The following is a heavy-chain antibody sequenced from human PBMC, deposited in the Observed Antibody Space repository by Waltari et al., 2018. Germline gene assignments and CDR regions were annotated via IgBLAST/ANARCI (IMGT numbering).Heavy chain of an antibody. Sequence: QVQLQQWGAGLLKPSETLSLTCAVYGGSFSGYYWSWIRQPPGKGLEWIGEINHSGSTNYNPSLKSRVTISVDTSKNQFSLKLSSVTAAYTAVYYCARASPPAAGAFDIWGQGTMVTVSS. D-gene: IGHD6-13*01. CDR1: GGSFSGYY. J-gene: IGHJ3*02. V-gene: IGHV4-34*01. CDR2: INHSGST. CDR3: ARASPPAAGAFDI.